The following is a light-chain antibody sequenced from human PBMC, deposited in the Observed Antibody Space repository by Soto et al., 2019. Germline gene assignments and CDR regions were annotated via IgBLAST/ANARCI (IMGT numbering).Light chain of an antibody. V-gene: IGKV1-5*03. Sequence: DNQMTQSPSTLSASVGDRVTITCRASQSISSWLAWYQQKPGKAPKLLIYKASSLESGVPSRFSGSESGTEFTLTISSLQPDDFATYYCQHYNSYPWSFGQGTKLEIK. CDR3: QHYNSYPWS. CDR1: QSISSW. CDR2: KAS. J-gene: IGKJ2*04.